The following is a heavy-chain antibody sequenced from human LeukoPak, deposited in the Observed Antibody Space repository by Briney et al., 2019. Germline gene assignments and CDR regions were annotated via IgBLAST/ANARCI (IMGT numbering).Heavy chain of an antibody. CDR2: IWSDGSNK. Sequence: GGSLRLSCAASGFTFSRYGVHWVRQAPGKGLELVAVIWSDGSNKYYGESVKGRFTISRDNSKNTLYLQMNSLRAEDTAVYHYVREDGPIDYWGQGTLVTVSS. CDR3: VREDGPIDY. V-gene: IGHV3-33*01. CDR1: GFTFSRYG. J-gene: IGHJ4*02.